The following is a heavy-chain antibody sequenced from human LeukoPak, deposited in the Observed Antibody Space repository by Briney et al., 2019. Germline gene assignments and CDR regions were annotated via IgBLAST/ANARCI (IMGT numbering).Heavy chain of an antibody. CDR1: GFTVSKNY. D-gene: IGHD1-14*01. V-gene: IGHV3-53*01. Sequence: GGSLRLSCAASGFTVSKNYMTWVRQAPGKGLEWVSLIFSDGSTYYADSVKGRFTISRDNAENSLFLQMNSLRAEDTAVYYCARENHGSFDYWGQGTLVTVSS. J-gene: IGHJ4*02. CDR2: IFSDGST. CDR3: ARENHGSFDY.